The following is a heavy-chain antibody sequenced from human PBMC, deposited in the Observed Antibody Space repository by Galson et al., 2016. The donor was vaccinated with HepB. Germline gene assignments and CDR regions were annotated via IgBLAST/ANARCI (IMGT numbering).Heavy chain of an antibody. CDR2: INHSGRT. J-gene: IGHJ4*02. Sequence: SETLSLTCAVYGGSFSFYYWTWIRQPPGKGLEWIGEINHSGRTNYNPSLKSRVTLSVDTSKNQFSLKLSSVTAADTAVYYCARGRLPAPHIVVVPAAIVFDYWGQGTLVTVSS. CDR3: ARGRLPAPHIVVVPAAIVFDY. D-gene: IGHD2-2*01. V-gene: IGHV4-34*01. CDR1: GGSFSFYY.